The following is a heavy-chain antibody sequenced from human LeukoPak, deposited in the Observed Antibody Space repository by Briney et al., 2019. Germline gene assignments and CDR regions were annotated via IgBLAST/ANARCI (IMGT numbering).Heavy chain of an antibody. J-gene: IGHJ6*03. D-gene: IGHD1-1*01. CDR2: ISSSGNTI. CDR1: GFVFSDYY. V-gene: IGHV3-11*01. Sequence: PGGSLRFSCAASGFVFSDYYMTWIRQAPGKGLEWVSYISSSGNTIYYADSVKGRFTISRDNAKNSLYLQMNSLRAEDTAVYYCAREGLERYYYYYMDVWGKGTTVTVSS. CDR3: AREGLERYYYYYMDV.